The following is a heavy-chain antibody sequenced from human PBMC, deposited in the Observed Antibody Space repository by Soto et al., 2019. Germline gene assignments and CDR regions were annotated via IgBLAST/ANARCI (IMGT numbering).Heavy chain of an antibody. CDR1: GYTFTSYD. CDR3: ARDCSGGSCYGDAFDI. D-gene: IGHD2-15*01. V-gene: IGHV1-8*01. J-gene: IGHJ3*02. CDR2: MNPNSGNT. Sequence: QVQLVQSGAAVKKPGASVKVSCKASGYTFTSYDINWVRQATGQGLEWMGWMNPNSGNTGYAQKFQGRVTMTRNTSISTAYMELSSLRSEDTAVYYCARDCSGGSCYGDAFDIWGQGTMVTVSS.